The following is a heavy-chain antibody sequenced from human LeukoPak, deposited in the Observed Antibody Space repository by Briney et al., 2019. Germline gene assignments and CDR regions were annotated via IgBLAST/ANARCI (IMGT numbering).Heavy chain of an antibody. CDR3: ARVLHKRNYDSSVYYAY. CDR2: ISSSSSTI. CDR1: GFTFSSYS. V-gene: IGHV3-48*01. Sequence: GGSPRLSCAASGFTFSSYSMNWVRQAPGKGLEWVSYISSSSSTIYYADSVKGRFTISRDNAKNSLYLQMNSLRADDTAVYYCARVLHKRNYDSSVYYAYWGQGTLVTVSS. J-gene: IGHJ4*02. D-gene: IGHD3-22*01.